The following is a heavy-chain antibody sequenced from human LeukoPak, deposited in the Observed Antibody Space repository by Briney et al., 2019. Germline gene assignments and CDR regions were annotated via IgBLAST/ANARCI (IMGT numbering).Heavy chain of an antibody. D-gene: IGHD1-26*01. Sequence: GGSLRLSCAASGFTFSSYWMSWVRQAPGKGLEWVANIKQDGSEKYYVGSVKGRFTISRDNAKNSLYLQMNSLRAADTAVYYCATGLVGANRWGQGTLVTVSS. CDR2: IKQDGSEK. CDR1: GFTFSSYW. CDR3: ATGLVGANR. V-gene: IGHV3-7*05. J-gene: IGHJ5*02.